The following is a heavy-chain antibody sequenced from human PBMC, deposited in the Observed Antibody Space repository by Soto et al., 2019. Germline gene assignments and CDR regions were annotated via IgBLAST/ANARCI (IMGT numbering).Heavy chain of an antibody. Sequence: ASVKVSCKASGYIFTSYYIHWVRQAPGQGLEWMGWINPFDGSRMFAQSFQGRVTMTRDTSTSTVYMEVSSLRSEDTAVYYCARGDYYDSSGPFSDAFDIWG. V-gene: IGHV1-46*01. CDR3: ARGDYYDSSGPFSDAFDI. D-gene: IGHD3-22*01. CDR2: INPFDGSR. CDR1: GYIFTSYY. J-gene: IGHJ3*02.